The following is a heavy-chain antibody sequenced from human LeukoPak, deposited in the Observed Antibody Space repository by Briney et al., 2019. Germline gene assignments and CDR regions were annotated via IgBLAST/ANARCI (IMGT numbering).Heavy chain of an antibody. CDR2: IYYSGST. D-gene: IGHD3-10*01. CDR3: ARGYGDFDP. CDR1: GGSISSGGYY. J-gene: IGHJ5*02. V-gene: IGHV4-31*03. Sequence: PSQTLSLTCPVSGGSISSGGYYWSWIRQHPGKGLEWIGYIYYSGSTYYNPSLKSRVTISVERSQNQFSLTLSYVTAADTAAYLCARGYGDFDPWGQGTLVTVSS.